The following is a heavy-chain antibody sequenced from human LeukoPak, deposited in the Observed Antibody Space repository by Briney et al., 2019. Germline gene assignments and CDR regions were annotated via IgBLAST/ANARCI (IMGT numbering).Heavy chain of an antibody. CDR1: GGSFSGYY. D-gene: IGHD3-10*01. Sequence: PSETLSLTCAVYGGSFSGYYWSWIRQPPGKGLEWIGEINHSGSTNYNPSLKSRVTISVDTSKNQFSLKLSSATAADTAVYYCARVWGELLWFGESVYYFDYWGQGTLVTVSS. CDR2: INHSGST. CDR3: ARVWGELLWFGESVYYFDY. J-gene: IGHJ4*02. V-gene: IGHV4-34*01.